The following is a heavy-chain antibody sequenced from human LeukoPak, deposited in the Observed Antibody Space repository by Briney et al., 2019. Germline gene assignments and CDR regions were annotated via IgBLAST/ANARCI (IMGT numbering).Heavy chain of an antibody. CDR1: GGSISSYY. CDR2: IHYTGST. Sequence: SETLSLTCTVSGGSISSYYWSWIRQSPGEGLECIGYIHYTGSTNYNPSLKSRVTISVETSKNQFSLKLKSVTAADTAVYYCARGGYYGSGNDFRFDPWGQGTLVTVSS. V-gene: IGHV4-59*01. D-gene: IGHD3-10*01. CDR3: ARGGYYGSGNDFRFDP. J-gene: IGHJ5*02.